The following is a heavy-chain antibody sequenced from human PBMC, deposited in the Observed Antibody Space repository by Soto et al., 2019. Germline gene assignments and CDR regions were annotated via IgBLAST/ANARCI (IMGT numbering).Heavy chain of an antibody. CDR2: INAGNGNT. CDR1: GYTFTSYA. V-gene: IGHV1-3*01. J-gene: IGHJ6*02. CDR3: ARTLPSGYVRSVYGKHV. Sequence: ASVKVSCKASGYTFTSYAMHWVRQAPGQRLEWMGWINAGNGNTKYSQKFQGRVTITRDTSASTAYMELSSLRSEDTAVYYCARTLPSGYVRSVYGKHVCGQRATLTISS. D-gene: IGHD5-12*01.